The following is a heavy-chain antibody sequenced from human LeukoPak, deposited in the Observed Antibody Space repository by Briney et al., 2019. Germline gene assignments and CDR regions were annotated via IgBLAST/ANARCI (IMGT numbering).Heavy chain of an antibody. D-gene: IGHD6-13*01. CDR1: GYTFTSYG. CDR3: AREGEAAAFYFDY. Sequence: ASVTVSFTASGYTFTSYGISWVRQAPGQGLEWMGRISAYNGNTDYAQNFQGRVTMTTDTSTSTAYMELRNLRSDDTAVYYCAREGEAAAFYFDYWGQGTLVTVSS. V-gene: IGHV1-18*01. CDR2: ISAYNGNT. J-gene: IGHJ4*02.